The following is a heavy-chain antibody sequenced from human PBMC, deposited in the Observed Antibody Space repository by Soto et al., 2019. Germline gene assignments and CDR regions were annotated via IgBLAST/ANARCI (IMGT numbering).Heavy chain of an antibody. V-gene: IGHV1-69*02. CDR3: ARCSSSIPRDSIFDY. Sequence: GASVEVSCKASGGTFSSYTISWVRQAPGQGLEWMGRIIPILGIANYAQKFQGRVTITADKSTSTAYMELSSLRSEDTAVYYCARCSSSIPRDSIFDYWGQGTLVTVST. CDR1: GGTFSSYT. CDR2: IIPILGIA. D-gene: IGHD6-6*01. J-gene: IGHJ4*02.